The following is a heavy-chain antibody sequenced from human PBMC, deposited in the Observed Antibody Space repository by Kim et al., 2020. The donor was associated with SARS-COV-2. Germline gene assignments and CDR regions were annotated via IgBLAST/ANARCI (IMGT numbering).Heavy chain of an antibody. Sequence: GGSLRLFCAASGLTFSSYAMHWVRQAPGEGLAWVAVISYDGTNKYYADSVKGRFTISRDNSKNTLYLQMNSLRADDTAVYFCARDGTFSSRRNPGDYWGQGTLVAVSS. V-gene: IGHV3-30*04. CDR3: ARDGTFSSRRNPGDY. J-gene: IGHJ4*02. D-gene: IGHD6-13*01. CDR2: ISYDGTNK. CDR1: GLTFSSYA.